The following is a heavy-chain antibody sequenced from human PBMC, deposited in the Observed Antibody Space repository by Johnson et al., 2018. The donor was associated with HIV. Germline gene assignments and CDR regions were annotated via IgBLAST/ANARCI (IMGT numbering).Heavy chain of an antibody. J-gene: IGHJ3*02. CDR3: ARVITEGGTRWAFDI. V-gene: IGHV3-33*08. CDR2: IWYDGSNK. Sequence: VLLLESGGGVVQPGRSLRLSCAASGFTFSSYAMHWVRQAPGKGLEWVAVIWYDGSNKYYADSVKGRLTISRDNSKNTLYLQMNSLRAEDTAVYYCARVITEGGTRWAFDIWGQGTIVTVSS. D-gene: IGHD6-13*01. CDR1: GFTFSSYA.